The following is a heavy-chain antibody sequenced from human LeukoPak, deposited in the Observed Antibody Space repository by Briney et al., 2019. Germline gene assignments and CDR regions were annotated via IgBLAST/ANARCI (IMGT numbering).Heavy chain of an antibody. Sequence: PGGSLRLSCAASGFTFSSYSMNWVRQPPGKGLEWIGSIYYSGSTYYNPSLKSRVIISVDTSKNQFSLKLSSVTAADTAVYYCARAYPDYRGNSGYFDYWGQGTLVTVSS. D-gene: IGHD4-23*01. CDR1: GFTFSSYS. CDR2: IYYSGST. V-gene: IGHV4-39*07. J-gene: IGHJ4*02. CDR3: ARAYPDYRGNSGYFDY.